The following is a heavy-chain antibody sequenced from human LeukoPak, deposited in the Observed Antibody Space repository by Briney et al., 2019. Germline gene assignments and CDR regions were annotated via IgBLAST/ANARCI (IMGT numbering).Heavy chain of an antibody. CDR3: AKRKGGLRDPDY. J-gene: IGHJ4*02. D-gene: IGHD3-16*01. V-gene: IGHV3-23*01. CDR1: GFTFSSYE. CDR2: ISGRGDRT. Sequence: PGGSLRLSCAASGFTFSSYEMNWVRQAPGKGLEWVSAISGRGDRTYYADSVKGRFTISRDNSKNTLYLQMNSLRAEDTAVYYCAKRKGGLRDPDYWGQGTLVTVSS.